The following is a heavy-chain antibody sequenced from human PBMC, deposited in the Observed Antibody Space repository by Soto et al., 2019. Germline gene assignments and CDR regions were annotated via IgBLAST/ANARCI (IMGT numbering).Heavy chain of an antibody. CDR3: ARPYYGDYSDY. V-gene: IGHV4-34*01. J-gene: IGHJ4*02. Sequence: SETLSLTCAVYGGSFSGYYWSWIRQPPGKGLEWIGEINHSGSTNYNPSLKSRVTISVDTSKNQFSLKLSSVTAADTAVYYCARPYYGDYSDYWGQGTLVTVSS. D-gene: IGHD4-17*01. CDR1: GGSFSGYY. CDR2: INHSGST.